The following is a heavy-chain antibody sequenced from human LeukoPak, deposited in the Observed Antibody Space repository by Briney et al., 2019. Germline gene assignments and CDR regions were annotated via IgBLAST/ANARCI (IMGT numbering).Heavy chain of an antibody. CDR2: IIPIFGTA. V-gene: IGHV1-69*13. Sequence: GASVKVSCKASGGTFSSYAISWVRQAPGQGLEWMGGIIPIFGTANYAQKFQGRVTITADESTSTAYMELSSLRSEDTAVYYCASFEGATGYYYYYMDVWGKGTTVTVSS. D-gene: IGHD1-26*01. J-gene: IGHJ6*03. CDR1: GGTFSSYA. CDR3: ASFEGATGYYYYYMDV.